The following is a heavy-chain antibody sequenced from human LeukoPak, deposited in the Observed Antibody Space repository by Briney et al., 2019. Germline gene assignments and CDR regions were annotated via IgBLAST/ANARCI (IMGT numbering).Heavy chain of an antibody. Sequence: PGGSLRLPCAASGFTFSSYGMHWVRQTPGKGLEWVAVIWSDGSNKYYADSMKGRFTISRDNSKNTLYLQMNNLRAEDTAVYYCARGSGSFSGGFDYWGQGTLVTVSS. CDR1: GFTFSSYG. V-gene: IGHV3-33*01. J-gene: IGHJ4*02. CDR3: ARGSGSFSGGFDY. D-gene: IGHD1-26*01. CDR2: IWSDGSNK.